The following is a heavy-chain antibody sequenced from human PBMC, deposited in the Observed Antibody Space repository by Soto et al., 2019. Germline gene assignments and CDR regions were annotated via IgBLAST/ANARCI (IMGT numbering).Heavy chain of an antibody. D-gene: IGHD4-17*01. J-gene: IGHJ4*02. CDR2: VYWNDDR. Sequence: QITLKESGPTLVKPTQTLTLTCNYSGFSLSSSGGGVGWIRQPPGKALEWLALVYWNDDRRYSPSLMSRLALTSDTSKSQVGLTLTDMDPVDTATYYCVRMTRNDYGDYPFDHWGQGALVTVSA. CDR1: GFSLSSSGGG. CDR3: VRMTRNDYGDYPFDH. V-gene: IGHV2-5*01.